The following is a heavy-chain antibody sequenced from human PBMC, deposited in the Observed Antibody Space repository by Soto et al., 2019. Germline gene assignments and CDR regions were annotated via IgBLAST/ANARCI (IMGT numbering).Heavy chain of an antibody. D-gene: IGHD2-15*01. J-gene: IGHJ6*02. CDR2: IIPIFGTA. CDR1: GSTFSSYA. V-gene: IGHV1-69*13. Sequence: SVKVSCKASGSTFSSYAISWVRQAPGQRLEWMGGIIPIFGTANYAQKFQGRVTITADESTSTAYMELSSLRSEDTAVYYCARWTRGSWSDYYYGMDVWGQGTTVTVSS. CDR3: ARWTRGSWSDYYYGMDV.